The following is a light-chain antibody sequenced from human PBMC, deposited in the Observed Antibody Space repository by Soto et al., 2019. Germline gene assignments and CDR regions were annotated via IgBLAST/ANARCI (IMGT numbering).Light chain of an antibody. CDR2: DVS. CDR3: SSYTSSSTVV. J-gene: IGLJ2*01. V-gene: IGLV2-14*01. Sequence: QSVLTQPASVSGSPGQSIILSCTGTSSDVGDYNYVSGYQQHPGKAPKLMIYDVSNRPSGVSIRFSGSKSGNTASLTISGLQAEDEADYYCSSYTSSSTVVFGGGTKLTVL. CDR1: SSDVGDYNY.